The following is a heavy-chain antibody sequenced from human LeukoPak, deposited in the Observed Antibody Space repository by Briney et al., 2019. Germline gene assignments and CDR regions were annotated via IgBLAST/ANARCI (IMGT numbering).Heavy chain of an antibody. CDR2: ISGSGGST. D-gene: IGHD1-1*01. J-gene: IGHJ4*02. V-gene: IGHV3-23*01. CDR3: AKDGERFDY. Sequence: PGGSLRLSCAASGFTFDDYGMSWVRQAPGKGLEWVSAISGSGGSTYYADSVKGRFTISRDNSKNTLYLQMNSLRAEDTAVYYCAKDGERFDYWGQGTLVTVSS. CDR1: GFTFDDYG.